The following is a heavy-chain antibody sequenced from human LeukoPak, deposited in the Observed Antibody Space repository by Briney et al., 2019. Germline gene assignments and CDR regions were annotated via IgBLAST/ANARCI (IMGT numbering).Heavy chain of an antibody. D-gene: IGHD3-16*02. J-gene: IGHJ4*02. V-gene: IGHV3-21*01. CDR3: ARVSIFGVVIANDY. Sequence: PGGSLRLSCAASGFTFGGYTMSWVRQAPGKGLQWVSTITSGGDYMYYADPVKGRFTISRDDSKNSLYLHMNSLRAEDTAVYYCARVSIFGVVIANDYWGQGTVVTVS. CDR1: GFTFGGYT. CDR2: ITSGGDYM.